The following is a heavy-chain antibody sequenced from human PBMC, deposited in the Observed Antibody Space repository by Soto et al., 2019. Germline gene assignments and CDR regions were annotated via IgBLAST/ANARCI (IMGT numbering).Heavy chain of an antibody. CDR1: GDSITSSY. V-gene: IGHV4-59*01. Sequence: QVQLQQSGPGLMKPSETLSLTCTVSGDSITSSYWSWFRQPPGEGLEYIGFIFYTGITSYNPSLKSRATISMNTSKNQFFLSRTSVTAADTAVYYCAKGAGRDGYNTARGQGTLVTVS. D-gene: IGHD5-12*01. CDR2: IFYTGIT. CDR3: AKGAGRDGYNTA. J-gene: IGHJ4*02.